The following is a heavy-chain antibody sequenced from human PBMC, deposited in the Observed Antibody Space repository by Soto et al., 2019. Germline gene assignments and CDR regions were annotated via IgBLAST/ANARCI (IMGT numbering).Heavy chain of an antibody. V-gene: IGHV4-30-4*01. CDR3: ARVGLRDYYYGMDV. CDR1: GGSISSGDYY. CDR2: IYYSGST. D-gene: IGHD5-18*01. J-gene: IGHJ6*02. Sequence: QVQLQESGPGLVKPSQTLSLTCTVSGGSISSGDYYWSWIRQPPGKGLEWIGYIYYSGSTYYNPSLKSRVTXXVXTSXNQFSLKLSSVTAADTAVYYCARVGLRDYYYGMDVWGQGTTVTVSS.